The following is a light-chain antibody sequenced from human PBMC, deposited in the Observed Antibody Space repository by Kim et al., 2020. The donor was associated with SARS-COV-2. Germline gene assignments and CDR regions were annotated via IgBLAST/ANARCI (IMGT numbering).Light chain of an antibody. V-gene: IGKV1-5*03. Sequence: DIQMTQSPSTLSASVGDRVTITCRASQTISTSLAWYQQKAGKAPKLLIHKASTLEDDVPSRFSGSGSGTEFTLTISSLQPDDFSTYYCQQYNTYWTFGQGTKVDIK. CDR1: QTISTS. CDR3: QQYNTYWT. J-gene: IGKJ1*01. CDR2: KAS.